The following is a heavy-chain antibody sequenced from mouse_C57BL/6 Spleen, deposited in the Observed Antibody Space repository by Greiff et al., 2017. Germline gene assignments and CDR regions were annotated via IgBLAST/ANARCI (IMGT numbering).Heavy chain of an antibody. CDR3: EMGTTEGFAY. CDR1: GYAFSSSW. CDR2: IYPGDGDT. J-gene: IGHJ3*01. D-gene: IGHD2-13*01. Sequence: VQGVESGPELVKPGASVKISCKASGYAFSSSWMNWVKQRPGKGLEWIGRIYPGDGDTNYNGKFKGKATLTADKSSSTAYMQLSGLTSEDSAVYYCEMGTTEGFAYWGQGTLVTVSA. V-gene: IGHV1-82*01.